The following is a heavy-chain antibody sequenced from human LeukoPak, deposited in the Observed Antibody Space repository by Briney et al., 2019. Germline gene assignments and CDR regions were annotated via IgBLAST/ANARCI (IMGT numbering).Heavy chain of an antibody. D-gene: IGHD2-2*01. CDR2: ISYDGSNK. CDR3: ARDTRYCSSTSCYFDY. CDR1: GFTFSNYA. J-gene: IGHJ4*02. V-gene: IGHV3-30-3*01. Sequence: GSLRLSCAASGFTFSNYAMHWVRQAPGKGLEWVAFISYDGSNKHYADSVKGRFTVSRDNSKNTLYLQMNSLRAEDTAVYYCARDTRYCSSTSCYFDYWGQGTLVTVSS.